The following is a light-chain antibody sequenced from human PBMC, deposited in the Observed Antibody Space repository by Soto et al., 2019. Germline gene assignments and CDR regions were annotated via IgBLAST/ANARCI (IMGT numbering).Light chain of an antibody. CDR1: SGHSSYA. V-gene: IGLV4-69*01. CDR2: LNSDGSH. Sequence: QLVLTQSPSASASLGASVKLTCTLSSGHSSYAIARHQQQPEKGPRYLMKLNSDGSHSKGDGIPDRFSGSSSGAERYLTISSLQSEDEADYYCQTWGTGIVVFGGGTKL. J-gene: IGLJ2*01. CDR3: QTWGTGIVV.